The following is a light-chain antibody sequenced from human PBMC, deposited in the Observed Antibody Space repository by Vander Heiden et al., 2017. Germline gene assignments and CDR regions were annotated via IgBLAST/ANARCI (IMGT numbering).Light chain of an antibody. J-gene: IGKJ5*01. CDR2: WAS. Sequence: DVVMGQCADPGARCMGERATINCKSSKSVLYSSNNKNYLAWYRQKPGQPPELLIYWASTRESGVPDRFSGSGSGTDVPPTIRSLQDENVAVYHCQQYYTTLTFGQGTRVEIK. CDR1: KSVLYSSNNKNY. CDR3: QQYYTTLT. V-gene: IGKV4-1*01.